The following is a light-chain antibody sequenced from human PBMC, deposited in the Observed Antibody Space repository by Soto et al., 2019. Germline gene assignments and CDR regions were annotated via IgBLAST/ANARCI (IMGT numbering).Light chain of an antibody. CDR3: SSFTGFSTV. CDR2: EVT. J-gene: IGLJ1*01. CDR1: SSDIGASNF. Sequence: QSVLTQPPSAPGSPGQSVTISCTGTSSDIGASNFVSWYQQHPGKAPKLVIYEVTKRPSGVPDRFSGSKFGNTASLTVSGLQTEDEADYYCSSFTGFSTVFGSGTKLT. V-gene: IGLV2-8*01.